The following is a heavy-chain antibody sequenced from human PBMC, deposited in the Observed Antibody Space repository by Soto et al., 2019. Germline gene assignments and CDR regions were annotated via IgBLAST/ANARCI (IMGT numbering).Heavy chain of an antibody. CDR1: GGTFSSYA. Sequence: QVQLVQSGAEVKKPGSSVKVSCKASGGTFSSYAISWVRQAPGQGLEWMGGIIPIFGTANYAQKFQGRVTITADESTSTAYMELSSLRADDTAVYYCAREGPSEDAFDIWGQGTMVTVSS. J-gene: IGHJ3*02. D-gene: IGHD1-26*01. V-gene: IGHV1-69*12. CDR3: AREGPSEDAFDI. CDR2: IIPIFGTA.